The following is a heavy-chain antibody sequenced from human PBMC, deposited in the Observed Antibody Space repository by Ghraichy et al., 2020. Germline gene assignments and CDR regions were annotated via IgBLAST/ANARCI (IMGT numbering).Heavy chain of an antibody. V-gene: IGHV3-74*01. D-gene: IGHD5-24*01. J-gene: IGHJ4*02. CDR1: GFTFSRCW. Sequence: GGSLRLSCAASGFTFSRCWMHWVRQAPGKGLVWVSRINRDGSSTNYAASVKGRYTISRDNANNTLYLQMNSLRAEDTAVYFCARVDQDGYNLLDYWGQGTLVIVSP. CDR3: ARVDQDGYNLLDY. CDR2: INRDGSST.